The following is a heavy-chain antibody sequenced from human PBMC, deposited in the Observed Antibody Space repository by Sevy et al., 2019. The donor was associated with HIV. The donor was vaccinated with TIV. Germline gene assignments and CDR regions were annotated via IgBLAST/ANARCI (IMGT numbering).Heavy chain of an antibody. CDR2: IRGSGGST. Sequence: GGSLRLSCAASGFTFSGYAMSWVRQAPGKGLEWVSSIRGSGGSTYYADSVKGRFTISRDSSKSTLFSQMNSLRDEDMAVYYCAKDATAAWVYDDVVGSYSPYYFDYWGQGTLVTVSS. CDR3: AKDATAAWVYDDVVGSYSPYYFDY. CDR1: GFTFSGYA. D-gene: IGHD3-16*01. V-gene: IGHV3-23*01. J-gene: IGHJ4*02.